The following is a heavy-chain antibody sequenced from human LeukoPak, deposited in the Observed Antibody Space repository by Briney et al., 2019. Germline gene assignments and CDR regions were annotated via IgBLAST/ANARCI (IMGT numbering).Heavy chain of an antibody. V-gene: IGHV3-48*01. CDR2: ITGSSDSI. CDR3: AKVPRTSHENFFDY. CDR1: GFTFGDYA. Sequence: SGGSLRLSCTASGFTFGDYAMNWLRQAPGKGLEWVSYITGSSDSILYTDSVKGRFTISRDNAKNSVYLQMNSLRAEDTALYYCAKVPRTSHENFFDYWGQGTLVTVSS. J-gene: IGHJ4*02.